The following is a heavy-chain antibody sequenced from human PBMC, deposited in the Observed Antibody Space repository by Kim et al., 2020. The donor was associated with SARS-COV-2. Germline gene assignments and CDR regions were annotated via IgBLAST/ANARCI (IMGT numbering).Heavy chain of an antibody. V-gene: IGHV4-39*01. J-gene: IGHJ4*02. CDR2: IYYSGST. CDR1: GGSISSSSYY. D-gene: IGHD3-22*01. Sequence: SETLSLTCTVSGGSISSSSYYWGWIRQPPGKGLEWIGSIYYSGSTYYNPSLKSRVTISVDTSKNQFSLKLSSVTAADTAVYYCARVVVITPAFDYWGQGTLVTVSS. CDR3: ARVVVITPAFDY.